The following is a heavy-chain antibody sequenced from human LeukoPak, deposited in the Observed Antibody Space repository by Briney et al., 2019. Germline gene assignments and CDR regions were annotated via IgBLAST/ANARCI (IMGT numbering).Heavy chain of an antibody. D-gene: IGHD4-17*01. CDR1: GFTFSNYT. CDR3: ARESTVTMGDYYFDY. V-gene: IGHV3-30*04. Sequence: GGSLRLSCAASGFTFSNYTMHWVRQAPGKGLEWVAVISYDGSDRYYADSVKGRLTVSRDNSKNTVYLQMNSLRAEDTAVYYCARESTVTMGDYYFDYWGQGTPVTVSS. J-gene: IGHJ4*02. CDR2: ISYDGSDR.